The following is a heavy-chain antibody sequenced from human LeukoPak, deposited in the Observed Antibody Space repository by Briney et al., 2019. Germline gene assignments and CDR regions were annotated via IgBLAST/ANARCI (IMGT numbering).Heavy chain of an antibody. CDR3: AKGYCRGNSCYDDRGAFDY. J-gene: IGHJ4*02. Sequence: SETLSLTCSVSGGSVSSYYWSWIRQPPGKGLEWIVFYHDGGSTVYNPSFKSRVTISVDTSKNQFSLKLSSVTAADTAVYYCAKGYCRGNSCYDDRGAFDYWGQGTLVTVSS. CDR1: GGSVSSYY. CDR2: YHDGGST. D-gene: IGHD2-2*01. V-gene: IGHV4-59*08.